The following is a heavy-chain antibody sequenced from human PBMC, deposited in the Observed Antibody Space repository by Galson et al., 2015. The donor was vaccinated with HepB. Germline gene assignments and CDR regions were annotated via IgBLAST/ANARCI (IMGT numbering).Heavy chain of an antibody. Sequence: SLRLSCAASGFTVSTTYMSWVRQAPGKGLEWVSLIYSGGDTYYADSVKCRFTISRDESKNTLYLQMNTLRAEDTAVYYCARGYSVSWYSGLGHWGQGTLVIVSS. J-gene: IGHJ4*02. V-gene: IGHV3-53*01. D-gene: IGHD6-13*01. CDR3: ARGYSVSWYSGLGH. CDR1: GFTVSTTY. CDR2: IYSGGDT.